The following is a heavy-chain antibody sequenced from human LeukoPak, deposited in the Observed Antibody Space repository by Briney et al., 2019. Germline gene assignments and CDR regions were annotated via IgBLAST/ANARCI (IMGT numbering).Heavy chain of an antibody. CDR2: IWYDGSNK. V-gene: IGHV3-33*01. D-gene: IGHD6-19*01. J-gene: IGHJ5*02. CDR3: ARDGTPGYSSGWFDP. Sequence: PGRSLRLSCAASGFTLSSYGMHWVRQAPGKGLEWVAVIWYDGSNKYYADSVKGRFTISRDNSKNTLYLQMNSLRAEDTAVYYWARDGTPGYSSGWFDPWGQGTLVTVSS. CDR1: GFTLSSYG.